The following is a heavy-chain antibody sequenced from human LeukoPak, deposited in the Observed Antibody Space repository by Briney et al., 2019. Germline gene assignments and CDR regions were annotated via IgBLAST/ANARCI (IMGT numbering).Heavy chain of an antibody. CDR2: IYYSGST. CDR1: GGSISSSSYY. V-gene: IGHV4-39*07. D-gene: IGHD6-13*01. CDR3: AVGIAAAADMPYNWFDP. Sequence: PSETLSLTCTVSGGSISSSSYYWGWIRQPPGKGLEWIGSIYYSGSTYYNPSLKSRVTISVDTSKNQFSLKLSSVTAADTAVYYCAVGIAAAADMPYNWFDPWGQGTLVTVSS. J-gene: IGHJ5*02.